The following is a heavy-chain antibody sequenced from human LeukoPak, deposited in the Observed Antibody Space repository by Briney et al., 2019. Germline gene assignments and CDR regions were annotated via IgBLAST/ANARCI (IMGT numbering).Heavy chain of an antibody. V-gene: IGHV3-30-3*01. CDR2: ISREGGIA. D-gene: IGHD3-9*01. CDR1: GFIFSTYD. CDR3: ARHFTTGSIDY. Sequence: GGSLRLSCATSGFIFSTYDMHWVRQAPGKGLEWVAVISREGGIAYHADSVKGRFTISRDNSENTLYLQMNSLRADDTAVYYCARHFTTGSIDYWGQGNLVTVSS. J-gene: IGHJ4*02.